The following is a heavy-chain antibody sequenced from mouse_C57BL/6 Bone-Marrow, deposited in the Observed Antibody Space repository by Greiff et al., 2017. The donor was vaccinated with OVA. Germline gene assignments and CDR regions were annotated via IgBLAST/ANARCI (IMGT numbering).Heavy chain of an antibody. J-gene: IGHJ3*01. CDR1: GYTFTSYW. CDR2: LYPGHSDP. Sequence: VQLQQSGTVLARPGASVKMSCTTSGYTFTSYWLHWVNPRPGQGLDWIGALYPGHSDPSYNQKFKGKVNLTAVTSASTAYMELSSLTNEDSAVYDCTRDYYGSIWFADWGQGTRVTVSA. D-gene: IGHD1-1*01. V-gene: IGHV1-5*01. CDR3: TRDYYGSIWFAD.